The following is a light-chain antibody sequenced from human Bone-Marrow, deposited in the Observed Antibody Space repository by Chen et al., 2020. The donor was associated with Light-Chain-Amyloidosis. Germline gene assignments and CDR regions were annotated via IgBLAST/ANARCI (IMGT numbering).Light chain of an antibody. J-gene: IGKJ2*01. Sequence: DIQMTQSPSSLSASVGDRVTITCRASQGIRNDLGWYQQKPGKAPKRLIYAASSLQSGVPSRFSGSESGTDFTLTIANLQPEDSATYYCQQSYGIPYTFGQGTKVEIK. CDR1: QGIRND. CDR3: QQSYGIPYT. V-gene: IGKV1-17*02. CDR2: AAS.